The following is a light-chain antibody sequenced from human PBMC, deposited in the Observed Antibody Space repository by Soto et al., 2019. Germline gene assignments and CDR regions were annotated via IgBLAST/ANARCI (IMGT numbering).Light chain of an antibody. J-gene: IGKJ1*01. CDR1: QSVPKNY. Sequence: EIVLTQSPGTLSLSPGERVTLSCRASQSVPKNYLAWYQQKPGQAPRLLIYGASSRATGIPDRFSGSGSGTDFTLTISRLEPEDFAVYYCHQYASSPPTFGQGTKVEIK. CDR2: GAS. V-gene: IGKV3-20*01. CDR3: HQYASSPPT.